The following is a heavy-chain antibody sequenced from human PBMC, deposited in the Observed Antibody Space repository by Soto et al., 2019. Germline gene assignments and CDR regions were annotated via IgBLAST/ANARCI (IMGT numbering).Heavy chain of an antibody. CDR3: AKVSSSWYSGRYYYYYGTDV. J-gene: IGHJ6*02. CDR2: ISYDGSNK. CDR1: GFTFSSYG. V-gene: IGHV3-30*18. Sequence: GGSLRLSCAASGFTFSSYGMHWVRQAPGKGLEWVAVISYDGSNKYYADSVKGRFTISRDNSKNTLYLQMNSLRAEDTAVYYCAKVSSSWYSGRYYYYYGTDVWGQGTTVTVSS. D-gene: IGHD6-13*01.